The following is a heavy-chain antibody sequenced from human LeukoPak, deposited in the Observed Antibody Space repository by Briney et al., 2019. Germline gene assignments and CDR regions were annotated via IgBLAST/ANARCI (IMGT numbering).Heavy chain of an antibody. J-gene: IGHJ3*02. Sequence: QPGGSLRLSCAASGFTFSSYAMHWVRQAPGKGLEWVAVISYDGSNKYYADSVKGRFTISRDNSKNTLCLQMNSLRAEDTAVYYCARDRILFWYDAFDIWGQGTMVTVSS. CDR1: GFTFSSYA. CDR2: ISYDGSNK. CDR3: ARDRILFWYDAFDI. D-gene: IGHD3-3*01. V-gene: IGHV3-30-3*01.